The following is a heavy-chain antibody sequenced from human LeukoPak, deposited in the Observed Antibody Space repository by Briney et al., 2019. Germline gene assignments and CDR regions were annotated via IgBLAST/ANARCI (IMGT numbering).Heavy chain of an antibody. CDR3: ARGANDYGDYCFDY. CDR1: GYTLTGYY. D-gene: IGHD4-17*01. J-gene: IGHJ4*02. CDR2: INPDSGGT. Sequence: ASVKVSCKASGYTLTGYYMHWVRQAPGQGLEWMGWINPDSGGTNYAQKFQGWVTMTRDTSISTAYMELSRLRSDDTAVYYCARGANDYGDYCFDYWGQGTLVTVSS. V-gene: IGHV1-2*04.